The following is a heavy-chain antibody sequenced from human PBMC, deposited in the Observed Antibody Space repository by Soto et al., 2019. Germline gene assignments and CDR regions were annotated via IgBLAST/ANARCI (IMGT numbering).Heavy chain of an antibody. V-gene: IGHV3-30*18. J-gene: IGHJ4*02. CDR1: GFTFSSYG. CDR3: AKEIVVSGTPYYFDY. CDR2: ISYDGSNK. Sequence: GGSLRLSCAASGFTFSSYGMHWVRQAPVKGLEWVAVISYDGSNKDYADSVKGRFTISRDNSKNTLYLQMNSLRAKDTAVYYCAKEIVVSGTPYYFDYWGQGTLVTVSS. D-gene: IGHD3-22*01.